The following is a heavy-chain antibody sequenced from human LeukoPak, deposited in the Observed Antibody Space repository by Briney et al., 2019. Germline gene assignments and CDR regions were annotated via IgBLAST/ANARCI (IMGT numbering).Heavy chain of an antibody. J-gene: IGHJ4*02. Sequence: ASVKVSCKASGYTFTGYYMHWVRQAPGQGLEWMGWINPTSGGTNYAQKFQGRVTMTRDTSISTAYMELSRLRSDDTAVYYCARVQINDYVWGSYRTFDYWGQGTLVTVSS. V-gene: IGHV1-2*02. CDR3: ARVQINDYVWGSYRTFDY. CDR1: GYTFTGYY. CDR2: INPTSGGT. D-gene: IGHD3-16*02.